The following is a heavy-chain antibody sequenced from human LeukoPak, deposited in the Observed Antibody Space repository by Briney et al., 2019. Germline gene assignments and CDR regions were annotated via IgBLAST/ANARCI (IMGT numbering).Heavy chain of an antibody. V-gene: IGHV4-39*07. J-gene: IGHJ6*03. Sequence: SETLSLTCTVSGGSIRSNSHFWGWIRQPPGKGLEWIGSIYYSGSTYYNPSLKSRVTISVDTSKNQFSLKLSSVTAADTAVYYCARLRRVYSSRDYYYMDVWGKGTTVTISS. CDR3: ARLRRVYSSRDYYYMDV. CDR2: IYYSGST. CDR1: GGSIRSNSHF. D-gene: IGHD6-13*01.